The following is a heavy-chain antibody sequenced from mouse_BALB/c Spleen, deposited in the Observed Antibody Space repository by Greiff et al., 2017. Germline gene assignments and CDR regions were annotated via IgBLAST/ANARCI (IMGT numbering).Heavy chain of an antibody. D-gene: IGHD1-1*01. CDR3: ASVGRNSVVFDY. V-gene: IGHV7-3*02. CDR2: IRNKTNGYKT. Sequence: DVMLVESGGGLVQPGGSLRLSCATSGFTFTDYYMSLIRQPPGKALEWLGFIRNKTNGYKTEYGASDKGRFTISRDNSQSLLYLQMNNLRAEDSATYYCASVGRNSVVFDYWGQGTTVTVSS. J-gene: IGHJ2*01. CDR1: GFTFTDYY.